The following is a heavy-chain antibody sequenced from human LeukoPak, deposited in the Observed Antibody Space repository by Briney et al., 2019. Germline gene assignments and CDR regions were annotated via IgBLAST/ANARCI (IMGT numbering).Heavy chain of an antibody. D-gene: IGHD3-22*01. J-gene: IGHJ4*02. V-gene: IGHV3-7*01. CDR2: INPDGNER. Sequence: GGSLRLSCAASGFSFSSYYMSWVRQAPGKGLEWVALINPDGNERYYVDSVKGRFTISRDNAKNLLYLQMDSLRVEDTAVYYCARDFFHSSESRPFDYWGQGTLVTVSS. CDR3: ARDFFHSSESRPFDY. CDR1: GFSFSSYY.